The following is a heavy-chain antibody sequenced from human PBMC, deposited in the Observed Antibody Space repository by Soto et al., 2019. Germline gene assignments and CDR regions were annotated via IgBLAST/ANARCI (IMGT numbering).Heavy chain of an antibody. CDR1: GFTFSSYG. CDR2: ISYDGSNK. V-gene: IGHV3-30*18. J-gene: IGHJ4*02. D-gene: IGHD2-15*01. Sequence: GGSLRLSCAASGFTFSSYGIHWVRQAPGKGLEWVAVISYDGSNKYYADSVKGRFTISRDNSKNTLYLQMNSLRAEDTAVYYSAKGAYAVVAASYFDYWGQGTLVTVSS. CDR3: AKGAYAVVAASYFDY.